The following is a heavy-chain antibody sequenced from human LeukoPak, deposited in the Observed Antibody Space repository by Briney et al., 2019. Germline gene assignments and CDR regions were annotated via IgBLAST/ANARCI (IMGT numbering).Heavy chain of an antibody. V-gene: IGHV3-30*04. CDR1: GFTLRSYA. CDR2: ISYDGSDK. CDR3: ARGQDHDYGDLYYFDY. J-gene: IGHJ4*02. Sequence: GRTLRLSRAASGFTLRSYAIHWVRHAPGKGLEWGAVISYDGSDKYYADSVKGRFTISRDNSKNTVYLQMNSLRAEDTAVYYCARGQDHDYGDLYYFDYWGQGTLVTVSS. D-gene: IGHD4-17*01.